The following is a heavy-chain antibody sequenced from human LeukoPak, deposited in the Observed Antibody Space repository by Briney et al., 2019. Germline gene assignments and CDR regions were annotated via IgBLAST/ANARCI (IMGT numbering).Heavy chain of an antibody. CDR1: GGSISSYY. V-gene: IGHV4-59*08. CDR2: IYYSGST. D-gene: IGHD2-2*01. J-gene: IGHJ3*02. CDR3: ARLYCSSTSCYRWDAFDI. Sequence: NPSETLSLTCTVSGGSISSYYWSWIRQPPGKGLEWIGYIYYSGSTNYNPSLKSRVTISVDTSKNQFSLKLSSVTAADTAVYYCARLYCSSTSCYRWDAFDIWGQGTMVTVSS.